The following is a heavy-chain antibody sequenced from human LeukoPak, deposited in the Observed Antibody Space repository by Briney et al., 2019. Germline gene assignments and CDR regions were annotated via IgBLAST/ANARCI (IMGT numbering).Heavy chain of an antibody. CDR1: GGSISSSSYY. CDR3: AREGTTVVTKSLLFDY. Sequence: SETLSLTCTVSGGSISSSSYYWGWIRQPPGKGLEWIGSIYYSGSTYYNPSLKSRVTISVDTSKNQFSLKLSSVTAADTAVYYCAREGTTVVTKSLLFDYWGQGTLVTVSS. D-gene: IGHD4-23*01. CDR2: IYYSGST. J-gene: IGHJ4*02. V-gene: IGHV4-39*07.